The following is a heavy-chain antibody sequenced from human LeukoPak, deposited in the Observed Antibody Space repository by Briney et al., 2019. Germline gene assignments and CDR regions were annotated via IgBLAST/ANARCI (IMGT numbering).Heavy chain of an antibody. V-gene: IGHV3-21*01. D-gene: IGHD3-3*01. CDR3: ARDRTSDFWSGYYYY. CDR1: GFTFSSYS. Sequence: GGSLRLSCAASGFTFSSYSMNWVRQAPAKGLEWVSSISSSSSYIYYADSVKGRFTISRDNAKNSLYLQMNSLRAEDTAVYYCARDRTSDFWSGYYYYWGQGTLVTVSS. J-gene: IGHJ4*02. CDR2: ISSSSSYI.